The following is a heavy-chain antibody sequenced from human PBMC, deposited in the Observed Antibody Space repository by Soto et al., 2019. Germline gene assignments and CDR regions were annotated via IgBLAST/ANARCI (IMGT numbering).Heavy chain of an antibody. D-gene: IGHD3-3*01. J-gene: IGHJ4*02. V-gene: IGHV3-30-3*01. CDR2: ISYDGSNK. CDR3: GRDPGGTDFADWTYYFDY. Sequence: QVQLVESGGGVVQPGRSLRLSCAASGFTFSSYAMHRVRHAPGKGLEWVAVISYDGSNKYYADSVKGRFTISRDNSKNTLYLQMNSLRAEDMAVYYCGRDPGGTDFADWTYYFDYWGQGTLVTVS. CDR1: GFTFSSYA.